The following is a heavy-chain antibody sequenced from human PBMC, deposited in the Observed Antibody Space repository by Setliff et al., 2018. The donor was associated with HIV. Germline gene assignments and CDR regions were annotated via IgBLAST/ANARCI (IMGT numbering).Heavy chain of an antibody. CDR2: ISASGTT. J-gene: IGHJ4*02. CDR3: ARVGYHGSGRYSFDY. Sequence: SETLSLTCTVSGGSISSGGYYWSWIRQPAGKGLEWIGRISASGTTNYNPSLKSRVTISADTSKNQFSLNLSSVTAAETAVYYCARVGYHGSGRYSFDYWGQGTLVTVSS. V-gene: IGHV4-61*02. CDR1: GGSISSGGYY. D-gene: IGHD3-10*01.